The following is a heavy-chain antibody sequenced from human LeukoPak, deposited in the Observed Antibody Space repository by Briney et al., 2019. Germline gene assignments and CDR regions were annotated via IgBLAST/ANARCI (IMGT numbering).Heavy chain of an antibody. CDR1: GASISLYY. D-gene: IGHD1-26*01. V-gene: IGHV4-4*07. CDR3: ARHGAHGVFNAYPNNPDY. CDR2: VHATGTT. J-gene: IGHJ4*02. Sequence: PSETLSLTCSVSGASISLYYWSWIRQSAGKRPEWIGRVHATGTTYYNPSLKSRVTISVDTSKNQFSLKLSSVTAADTAVYYCARHGAHGVFNAYPNNPDYWGQGTLVTVSS.